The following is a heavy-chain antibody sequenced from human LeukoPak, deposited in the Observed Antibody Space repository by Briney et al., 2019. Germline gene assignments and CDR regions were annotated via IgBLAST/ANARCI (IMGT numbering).Heavy chain of an antibody. V-gene: IGHV4-31*03. CDR1: GGSLSSGGYY. J-gene: IGHJ4*02. Sequence: PSQTLSLTCTVSGGSLSSGGYYWSWIRQHPGTGLEWIGYIYYSGSTYYNPSLKSRVTISVDTSKSQFSLKLSSVTAADTAVYYCARGGQFYYDSSGYYYDGFDYWGQGTLVTVSS. CDR3: ARGGQFYYDSSGYYYDGFDY. D-gene: IGHD3-22*01. CDR2: IYYSGST.